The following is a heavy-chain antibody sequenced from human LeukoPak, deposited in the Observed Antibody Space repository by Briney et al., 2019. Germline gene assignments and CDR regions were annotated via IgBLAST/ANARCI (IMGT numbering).Heavy chain of an antibody. D-gene: IGHD2-2*01. Sequence: SQTLSLTCTVSGGSISSGGYYWSWIRQPPGKGLEWIGYIYYTGSTNYNPSLKSRVTISVDTSRNQFSLKLSSVTAADTAVYFCARSCSSATCSHDYWGQGTLVTVSS. CDR2: IYYTGST. CDR1: GGSISSGGYY. CDR3: ARSCSSATCSHDY. V-gene: IGHV4-61*08. J-gene: IGHJ4*02.